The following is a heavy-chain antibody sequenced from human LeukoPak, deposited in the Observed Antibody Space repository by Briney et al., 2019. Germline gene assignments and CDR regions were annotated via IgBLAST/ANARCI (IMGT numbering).Heavy chain of an antibody. CDR2: INHSGST. V-gene: IGHV4-34*01. CDR3: AVGDSYVLPYFDY. J-gene: IGHJ4*02. CDR1: GGSFSGYY. Sequence: SETLSLTCAVYGGSFSGYYWSWIRQPPGKGLEWIGEINHSGSTNYNPSLKSRVTISVDTSKNQFSLKLSSVTAADTAVYYRAVGDSYVLPYFDYWGQGTLVTVSS. D-gene: IGHD5-18*01.